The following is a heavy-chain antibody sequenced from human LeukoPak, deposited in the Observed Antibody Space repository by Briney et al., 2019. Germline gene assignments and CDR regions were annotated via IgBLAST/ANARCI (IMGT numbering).Heavy chain of an antibody. CDR2: IYYSGST. J-gene: IGHJ3*02. D-gene: IGHD3-22*01. CDR3: ARSSYYYDSSGVNMGAFDI. V-gene: IGHV4-39*07. Sequence: SETLSLTCTVSGGSISSSSYYWGWIRQPPGKGLEWIGSIYYSGSTYYNPSLKSRVTISVDTSKNQFSLKLSSVTAADTAVYYCARSSYYYDSSGVNMGAFDIWGQGTMVTVSS. CDR1: GGSISSSSYY.